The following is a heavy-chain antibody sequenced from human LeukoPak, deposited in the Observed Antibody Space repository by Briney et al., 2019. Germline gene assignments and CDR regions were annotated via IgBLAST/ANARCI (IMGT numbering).Heavy chain of an antibody. CDR1: GGSISSYY. V-gene: IGHV4-4*07. D-gene: IGHD4-17*01. CDR2: IYTSGST. J-gene: IGHJ6*02. Sequence: SETLSLTCTVSGGSISSYYWSWIRQPAGKGLEWIGRIYTSGSTNYNPSLKSRVTMSVDTSKNQFSLKLSSVTAADTAGYYCARGVYGDYDPLDYYYYGMDVWGQGTTVTVSS. CDR3: ARGVYGDYDPLDYYYYGMDV.